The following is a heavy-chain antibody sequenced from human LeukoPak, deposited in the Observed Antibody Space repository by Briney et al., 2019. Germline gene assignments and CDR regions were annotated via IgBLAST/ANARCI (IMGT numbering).Heavy chain of an antibody. J-gene: IGHJ6*02. CDR2: IIPIFGTA. V-gene: IGHV1-69*13. D-gene: IGHD6-19*01. CDR3: AREGQSSGWSPPPSYYSGMDV. CDR1: GGTFSSYA. Sequence: SVKVSCKASGGTFSSYAISWVRQAPGQGLEWMGGIIPIFGTANYAQKFQGRVTITADESTSTAYMELRSLRSEDTAVYYCAREGQSSGWSPPPSYYSGMDVWGQGTKVTVSS.